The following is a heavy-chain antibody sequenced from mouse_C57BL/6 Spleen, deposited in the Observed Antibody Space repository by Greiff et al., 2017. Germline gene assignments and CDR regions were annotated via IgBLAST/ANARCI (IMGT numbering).Heavy chain of an antibody. CDR3: ARKSSYWYFDV. V-gene: IGHV1-43*01. D-gene: IGHD1-1*01. J-gene: IGHJ1*03. Sequence: VQLQQSGPELVKPGASVKISCKASGYSFTGYYMHWVKQSSEKSLEWIGEINPSTGGTSYNQKFKGKATLTVDKSSSTAYMQLKSLTSEDSAVYYCARKSSYWYFDVWGTGTTVTVSS. CDR1: GYSFTGYY. CDR2: INPSTGGT.